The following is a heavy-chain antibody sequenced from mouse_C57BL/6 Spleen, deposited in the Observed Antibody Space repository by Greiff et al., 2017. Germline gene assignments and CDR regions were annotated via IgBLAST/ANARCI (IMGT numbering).Heavy chain of an antibody. D-gene: IGHD3-2*02. CDR3: ASSGYYAMDY. Sequence: EVKLVESGPGLVKPSQSLSLTCSVTGYSITSGYYWNWIRQFPGNKLEWMGYISYDGSNNYNPSLKNRISITRDTSKNQFFLKLNSVTTEDTATYYCASSGYYAMDYWGQGTSVTVSS. V-gene: IGHV3-6*01. CDR2: ISYDGSN. CDR1: GYSITSGYY. J-gene: IGHJ4*01.